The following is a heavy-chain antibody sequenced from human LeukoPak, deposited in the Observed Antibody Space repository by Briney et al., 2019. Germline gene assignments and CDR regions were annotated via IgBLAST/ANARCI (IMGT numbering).Heavy chain of an antibody. CDR3: ARLRSGMDV. V-gene: IGHV4-59*01. J-gene: IGHJ6*02. CDR2: VYNSGST. Sequence: PSETLSLTCTVSGGSINSYYWTWIRQPPGKGLEWIANVYNSGSTNYNPSLKSRVTISVDMLKNQFSLKLTSVTAADTAVYYCARLRSGMDVWGQGTTVTVSS. CDR1: GGSINSYY.